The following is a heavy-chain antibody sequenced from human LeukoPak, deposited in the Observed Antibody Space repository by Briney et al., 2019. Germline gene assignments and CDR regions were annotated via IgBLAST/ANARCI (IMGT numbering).Heavy chain of an antibody. D-gene: IGHD5-12*01. V-gene: IGHV3-23*01. Sequence: PGGSLRLSCAPTGFTFSSYAMNWVRKAPGKELECISGFSGSGGSTYYADSVKGRFTISRDNSKNTLYLQMNSLRAEDTAVYYCANHIVATTWGQGTLVTVSS. CDR2: FSGSGGST. J-gene: IGHJ5*02. CDR3: ANHIVATT. CDR1: GFTFSSYA.